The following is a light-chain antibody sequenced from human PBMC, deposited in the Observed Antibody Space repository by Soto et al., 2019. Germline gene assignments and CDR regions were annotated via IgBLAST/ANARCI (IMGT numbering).Light chain of an antibody. J-gene: IGKJ1*01. CDR3: QHSGDFRWT. CDR1: QSVSDY. V-gene: IGKV3-11*01. Sequence: EIVLTQSPATLSLSPGERATLSCRASQSVSDYLAWYQQKPGQPPRLLIYDASKRATGIPPRFSGSGSTTDFTLTISRLEPEDFAVYYCQHSGDFRWTFGLGTKVEVK. CDR2: DAS.